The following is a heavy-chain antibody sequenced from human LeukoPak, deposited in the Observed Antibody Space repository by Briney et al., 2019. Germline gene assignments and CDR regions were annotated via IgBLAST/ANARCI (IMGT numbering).Heavy chain of an antibody. J-gene: IGHJ4*02. V-gene: IGHV3-21*01. CDR2: ISSSSSYI. CDR1: GFTFSSYA. CDR3: ASLRGPYDYVWGSYRSPIDY. D-gene: IGHD3-16*02. Sequence: GGSLRLSCAASGFTFSSYAMSWVRQAPGKGLEWVSSISSSSSYIYYADSVKGRFTISRDNAKNSLYLQMNSLRAEDTAVYYCASLRGPYDYVWGSYRSPIDYWGQGTLVTVSS.